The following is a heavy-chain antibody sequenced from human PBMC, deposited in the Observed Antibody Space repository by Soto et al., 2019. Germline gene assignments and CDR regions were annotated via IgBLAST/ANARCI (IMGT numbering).Heavy chain of an antibody. CDR2: ISWNSGTI. CDR3: AKDYYYGSGTGAFDI. Sequence: EVQVVESGGGLVQPGRSLRLSCAASGFTFDDYAMHWVRQVPGKGLEWVSGISWNSGTIGYEDSVKGRFTISRDNAKNSLYLQMNSLRVEDTALYYCAKDYYYGSGTGAFDIWGQETMVTVSS. D-gene: IGHD3-10*01. J-gene: IGHJ3*02. V-gene: IGHV3-9*01. CDR1: GFTFDDYA.